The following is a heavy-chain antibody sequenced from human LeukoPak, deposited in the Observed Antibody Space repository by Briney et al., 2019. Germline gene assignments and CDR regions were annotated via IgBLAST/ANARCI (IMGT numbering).Heavy chain of an antibody. V-gene: IGHV3-48*01. Sequence: GGALILSCAASGFTFSSYSTNWVRQSPGKGLEWVSYISSSSNTIYYADSVKGRFNISRENAKNLLYLQMNSLRAEDKGVYYCARGHWFDPWGQGTLVSVCS. J-gene: IGHJ5*02. CDR2: ISSSSNTI. CDR3: ARGHWFDP. CDR1: GFTFSSYS.